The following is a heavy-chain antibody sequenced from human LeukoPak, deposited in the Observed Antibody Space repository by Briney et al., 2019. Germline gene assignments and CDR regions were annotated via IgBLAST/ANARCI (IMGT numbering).Heavy chain of an antibody. CDR2: IDYGGST. CDR1: EMSFSAYY. D-gene: IGHD6-19*01. Sequence: SETLSLTCAVSEMSFSAYYWNWIRQSPGKGLEWIGEIDYGGSTKYTPSLEGRGTILIDTSKNQFSLKLTSVTAADTAVYYCARGFPPGSGSRGSHAFDVWGQGTMVTVSS. V-gene: IGHV4-34*01. J-gene: IGHJ3*01. CDR3: ARGFPPGSGSRGSHAFDV.